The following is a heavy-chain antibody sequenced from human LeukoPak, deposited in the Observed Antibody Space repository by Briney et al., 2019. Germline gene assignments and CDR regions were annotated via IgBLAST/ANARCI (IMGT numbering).Heavy chain of an antibody. V-gene: IGHV3-23*01. Sequence: GGSLRLSCAASGFTFSNYAMSWVRQAPGKGLEWVSGINGNGGNTHYTDSVKGRFTISRDNSKNTLYLQMNNLRAEDTAVYYCAKDRDYSDYYIDYWGQGNLVTVSS. CDR3: AKDRDYSDYYIDY. J-gene: IGHJ4*02. CDR2: INGNGGNT. D-gene: IGHD4-11*01. CDR1: GFTFSNYA.